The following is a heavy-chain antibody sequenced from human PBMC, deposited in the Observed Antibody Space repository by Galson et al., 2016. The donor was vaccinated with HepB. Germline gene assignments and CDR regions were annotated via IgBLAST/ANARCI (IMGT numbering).Heavy chain of an antibody. CDR2: IYYTGST. Sequence: ETLSLTCTVSGGSVSSGSYYWSWIWQPPGKGLERIGYIYYTGSTNYNPSLKSRVTISVDTSKNQFSLKLRSVTAADTAVYYCARVGYYGSGRAYYFDSWGQGRLVTGSS. D-gene: IGHD3-10*01. J-gene: IGHJ4*02. CDR3: ARVGYYGSGRAYYFDS. CDR1: GGSVSSGSYY. V-gene: IGHV4-61*01.